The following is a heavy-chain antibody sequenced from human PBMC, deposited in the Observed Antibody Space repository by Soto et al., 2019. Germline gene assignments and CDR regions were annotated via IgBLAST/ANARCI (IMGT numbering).Heavy chain of an antibody. CDR3: ARVGVARFGSSTYFDY. CDR1: GYSISSGYY. D-gene: IGHD3-3*01. J-gene: IGHJ4*02. V-gene: IGHV4-38-2*01. Sequence: SETLSLTCAVSGYSISSGYYWGWIRQPPGKGLEWIGSIYHSGSTCYNPSLKSRVTISVDTSKNQFSLKLSSVTAADTAVYYCARVGVARFGSSTYFDYWGQGTLVTVSS. CDR2: IYHSGST.